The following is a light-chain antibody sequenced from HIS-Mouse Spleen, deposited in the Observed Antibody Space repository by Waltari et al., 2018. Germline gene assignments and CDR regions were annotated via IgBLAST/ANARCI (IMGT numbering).Light chain of an antibody. CDR2: DAS. CDR1: QDISNY. V-gene: IGKV1-33*01. Sequence: DIQMTQSPSSLSASVGDRVTITCQASQDISNYLNWYQQKPGKAHKLLIYDASNLETGVPSRFSGSGSGTDFTFTISSLQPEDIATYYCQQYDNLRVTFGPGTKVDIK. J-gene: IGKJ3*01. CDR3: QQYDNLRVT.